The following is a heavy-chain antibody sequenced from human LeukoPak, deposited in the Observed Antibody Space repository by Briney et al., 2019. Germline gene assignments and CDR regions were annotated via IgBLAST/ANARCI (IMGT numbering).Heavy chain of an antibody. V-gene: IGHV4-59*08. Sequence: PSETLSLTCTVSGDSISTYYWTWIRQPPGKGLEWLGYIYYSGRTNYNPSLKSRVTISVDTSKNQFSLKLRSVTASDTAVYYCARLSPDGFDIWGQGTMVTVFS. CDR2: IYYSGRT. CDR3: ARLSPDGFDI. J-gene: IGHJ3*02. CDR1: GDSISTYY.